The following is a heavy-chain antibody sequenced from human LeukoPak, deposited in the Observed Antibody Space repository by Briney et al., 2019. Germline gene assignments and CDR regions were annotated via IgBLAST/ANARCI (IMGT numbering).Heavy chain of an antibody. D-gene: IGHD2-2*01. CDR2: FDPEDGET. Sequence: APVKVSCNVSGYTLTELSMHWVRQSPGKGLEWRGGFDPEDGETIYAQKFQGRVTMTEDTSTDTAYMELSSLRSEDTAVYYCAIHGRDIVVVPAAIPPSNWFDPWGQGTLVTVSS. CDR3: AIHGRDIVVVPAAIPPSNWFDP. CDR1: GYTLTELS. J-gene: IGHJ5*02. V-gene: IGHV1-24*01.